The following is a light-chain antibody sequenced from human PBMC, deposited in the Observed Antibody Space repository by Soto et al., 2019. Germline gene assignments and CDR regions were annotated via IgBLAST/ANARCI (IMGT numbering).Light chain of an antibody. V-gene: IGLV2-8*01. CDR1: SSYVGGYNY. CDR3: SSYAGWNHLV. J-gene: IGLJ3*02. CDR2: EVT. Sequence: QSVLTQPPSAPGSPGQSVTISCTGSSSYVGGYNYVSWYQQFPGKAPKLMIFEVTKRPSGVPDRFSGSRSGNTASLTVSGLQAEAEADYYCSSYAGWNHLVFGGGTKLTVL.